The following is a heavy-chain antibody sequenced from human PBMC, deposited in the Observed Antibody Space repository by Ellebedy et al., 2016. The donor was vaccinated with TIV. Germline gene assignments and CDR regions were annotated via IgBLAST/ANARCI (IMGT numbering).Heavy chain of an antibody. CDR1: GFTFSSYG. D-gene: IGHD3-16*01. J-gene: IGHJ4*02. V-gene: IGHV3-33*01. CDR2: IWFDGSNK. Sequence: GESLKISXVASGFTFSSYGMHWVRQAPGKGLEWVAVIWFDGSNKYYADSVKGRFTISRDNSKNTLYLQMNSLIAEDTAVYYCVGLITSGGDIKWGQGTLVTVSS. CDR3: VGLITSGGDIK.